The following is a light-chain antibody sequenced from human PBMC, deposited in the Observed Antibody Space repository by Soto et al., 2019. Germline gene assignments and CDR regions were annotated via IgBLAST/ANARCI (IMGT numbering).Light chain of an antibody. Sequence: DIQMTQSPSSLSASVGDRVTITCRASQSIGNYLNWYHQKPGKAPNLLIYGVSILESGVPSRFSGSGSGTDFTLTISSLQPEDFVIYYCQQSYSSPQTFGQGTKVEIK. V-gene: IGKV1-39*01. CDR2: GVS. CDR3: QQSYSSPQT. J-gene: IGKJ1*01. CDR1: QSIGNY.